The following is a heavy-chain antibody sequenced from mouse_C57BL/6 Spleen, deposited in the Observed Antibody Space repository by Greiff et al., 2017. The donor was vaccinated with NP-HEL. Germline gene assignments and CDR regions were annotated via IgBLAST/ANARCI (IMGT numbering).Heavy chain of an antibody. J-gene: IGHJ4*01. V-gene: IGHV1-85*01. Sequence: QVHVKQSGPELVKPGASVKLSCKASGYTFTSYDINWVKQRPGQGLEWIGWIYPRDGSTKYTEQFKGKATLTVDTSSSTAYMELHSLTSEVSAVFVGTNQDLVATECYAMEYWGQGTSVTVAS. CDR1: GYTFTSYD. D-gene: IGHD1-1*01. CDR2: IYPRDGST. CDR3: TNQDLVATECYAMEY.